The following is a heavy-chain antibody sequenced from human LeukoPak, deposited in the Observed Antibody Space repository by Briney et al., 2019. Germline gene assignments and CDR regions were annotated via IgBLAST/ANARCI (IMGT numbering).Heavy chain of an antibody. D-gene: IGHD5-18*01. J-gene: IGHJ4*02. CDR2: ISWNSGSI. CDR3: AKDRRGYSYGRFDY. Sequence: GGSLRLSCAASGFTFDDYAMPWVRQAPGKGLEWVSGISWNSGSIGYADSVKGRFTISRDNAKNTLYLQMNSLRAEHTALYYCAKDRRGYSYGRFDYWGQGTLVTVSS. CDR1: GFTFDDYA. V-gene: IGHV3-9*01.